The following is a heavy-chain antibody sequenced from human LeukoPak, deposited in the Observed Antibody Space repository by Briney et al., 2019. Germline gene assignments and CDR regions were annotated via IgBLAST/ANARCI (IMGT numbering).Heavy chain of an antibody. D-gene: IGHD6-13*01. CDR3: ARMRSIPAAGRAGNFDY. V-gene: IGHV3-21*01. CDR2: ISSSSSYI. J-gene: IGHJ4*02. CDR1: GFTFSSYS. Sequence: PGGSLRLSCAASGFTFSSYSMNWVRQAPGRGREWGSPISSSSSYIYYADSVKGRFTISRDNAKNSLYLQMNSLRAEDTAVYYCARMRSIPAAGRAGNFDYWGQGTLVTVSS.